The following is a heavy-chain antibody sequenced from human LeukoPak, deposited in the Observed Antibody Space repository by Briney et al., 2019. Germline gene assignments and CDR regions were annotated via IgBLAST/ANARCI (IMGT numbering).Heavy chain of an antibody. D-gene: IGHD3-22*01. CDR1: GYTFTDYY. CDR3: ARGNYYDSSGYYYNWFDP. V-gene: IGHV1-2*02. Sequence: ASVTVSFKASGYTFTDYYMHWVRQAPGQGLEWMGWINPNSGGTNYAQKFQGRVTMTRDTSISTAYMELSRLRSDDTAVYYCARGNYYDSSGYYYNWFDPWGQGTLVTVSS. CDR2: INPNSGGT. J-gene: IGHJ5*02.